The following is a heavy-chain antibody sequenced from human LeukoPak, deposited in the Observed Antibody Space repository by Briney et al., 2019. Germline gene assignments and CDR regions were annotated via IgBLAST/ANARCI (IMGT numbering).Heavy chain of an antibody. CDR3: ARDRMVRGFNWFDP. CDR1: GGSISSYY. CDR2: IYYSGST. J-gene: IGHJ5*02. Sequence: SETLSLTCTVSGGSISSYYWSWIRQPPGKGLEWIGYIYYSGSTNYNPSLKSRVTISVDTSKNQFSLKLSSVTAADTAVYYCARDRMVRGFNWFDPWGQGTLVTVSS. D-gene: IGHD3-10*01. V-gene: IGHV4-59*12.